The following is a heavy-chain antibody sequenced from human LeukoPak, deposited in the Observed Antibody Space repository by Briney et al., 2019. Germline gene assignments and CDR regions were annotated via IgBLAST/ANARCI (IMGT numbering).Heavy chain of an antibody. CDR1: GFTFSSSA. Sequence: GGSLRLSCAASGFTFSSSAMSWVRQVPGKGLEWVSGISASGGSTYYADSVKGRFTISRDNSKNTLYLQMSSLRAEDAAIYYCAKDSRGNYVAWLDPWGQGTLVSVSS. CDR2: ISASGGST. J-gene: IGHJ5*02. V-gene: IGHV3-23*01. CDR3: AKDSRGNYVAWLDP. D-gene: IGHD4-11*01.